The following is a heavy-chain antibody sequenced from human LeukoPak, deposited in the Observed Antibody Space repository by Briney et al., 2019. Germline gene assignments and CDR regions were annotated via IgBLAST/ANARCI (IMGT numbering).Heavy chain of an antibody. Sequence: PGGSLRLSCAASGFTFSSYGMSWVRQAPGKGLEWVSAISGSGGSTYYADSVKGRFTISRVNSKNTLYLQMNSLRAEDTAVYYCAKDHLVVVAASWGQGTLVTVSS. J-gene: IGHJ4*02. V-gene: IGHV3-23*01. CDR3: AKDHLVVVAAS. D-gene: IGHD2-15*01. CDR1: GFTFSSYG. CDR2: ISGSGGST.